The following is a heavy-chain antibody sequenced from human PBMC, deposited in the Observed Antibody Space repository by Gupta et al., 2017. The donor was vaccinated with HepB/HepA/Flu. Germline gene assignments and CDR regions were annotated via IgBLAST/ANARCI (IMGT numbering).Heavy chain of an antibody. J-gene: IGHJ4*02. CDR3: ARGTAKGAPAGGLDY. CDR1: GFTFSTFG. Sequence: EVQLLESGGGLVQPGGSLRLSCVVSGFTFSTFGMNWARQTPGKGLEWVSVISPSGGSTYYADSVKGRFTISRDNSKNTLYLQMSSLTAEDTALYYCARGTAKGAPAGGLDYWGQGTLVTVSS. D-gene: IGHD1-26*01. CDR2: ISPSGGST. V-gene: IGHV3-23*01.